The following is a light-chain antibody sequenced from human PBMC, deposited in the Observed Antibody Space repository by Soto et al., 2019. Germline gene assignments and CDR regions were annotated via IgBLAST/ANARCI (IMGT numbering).Light chain of an antibody. CDR2: GAS. J-gene: IGKJ1*01. V-gene: IGKV1-9*01. CDR1: QGITSY. Sequence: IQLTQSPSSLSASVGDSVTITCRASQGITSYLAWYQQKPGKAPNLLIYGASTLQSGVPSRFSGSGSGTDFTLTISRLEPEDFAVYYCQQYGSSPRTFGQGTKVDIK. CDR3: QQYGSSPRT.